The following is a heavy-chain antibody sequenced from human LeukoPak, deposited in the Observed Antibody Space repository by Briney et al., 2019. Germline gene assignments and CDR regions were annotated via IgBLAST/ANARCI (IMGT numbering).Heavy chain of an antibody. J-gene: IGHJ4*02. CDR1: GGSISGYY. CDR3: ARHEGYSNSFSY. V-gene: IGHV4-59*08. D-gene: IGHD5-18*01. Sequence: SETLSLTCTVSGGSISGYYWTWIRQPAGKGLEWIGYIYYSGVTNYNPSLKSRITISVDTSKNQFSLRLNSVTAADTAVYYCARHEGYSNSFSYWGQGTLVTVSS. CDR2: IYYSGVT.